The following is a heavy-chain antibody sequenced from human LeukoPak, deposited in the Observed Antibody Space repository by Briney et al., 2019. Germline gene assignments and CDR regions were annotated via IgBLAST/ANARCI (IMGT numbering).Heavy chain of an antibody. CDR1: GGSISSNNYN. CDR3: ARVAVYYDSSGPPTTFDI. D-gene: IGHD3-22*01. J-gene: IGHJ3*02. Sequence: KTSETLSLTCSVSGGSISSNNYNWGWIRQPPGKGLEWIGSIHYSGSTNYNPSLKSRVTISVDTSKNQFSLKLSSVTAADTAVYYCARVAVYYDSSGPPTTFDIWGQGTMVTVSS. CDR2: IHYSGST. V-gene: IGHV4-39*07.